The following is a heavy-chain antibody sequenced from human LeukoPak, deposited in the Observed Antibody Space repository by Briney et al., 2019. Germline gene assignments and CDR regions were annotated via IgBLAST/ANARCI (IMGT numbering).Heavy chain of an antibody. CDR1: GFTFDNYP. J-gene: IGHJ4*02. Sequence: GGSLRLSCAASGFTFDNYPMGWVRQAPGKGLEGLSAIGGEKSGSWTKSADSVKGRFTISRDNSENTLYLQMDSLTVEDTAVYYCARAGVISGWDYWGQGVLVTVSS. CDR3: ARAGVISGWDY. D-gene: IGHD3-3*02. V-gene: IGHV3-23*01. CDR2: IGGEKSGSWT.